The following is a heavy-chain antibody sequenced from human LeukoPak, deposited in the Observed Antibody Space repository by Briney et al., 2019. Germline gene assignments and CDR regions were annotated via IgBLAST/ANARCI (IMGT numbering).Heavy chain of an antibody. CDR1: GGSFSGYY. Sequence: TSETLSLTCAVYGGSFSGYYWSWIRQPPGKGLEWIGEINHSGSTNYNPSLKSRVTISVDTSKNQFSLKLSSVTAADTAVYYCASATRYYDYIWGGYPGGWFDPWGQGTLVTVSS. V-gene: IGHV4-34*01. CDR2: INHSGST. D-gene: IGHD3-16*02. J-gene: IGHJ5*02. CDR3: ASATRYYDYIWGGYPGGWFDP.